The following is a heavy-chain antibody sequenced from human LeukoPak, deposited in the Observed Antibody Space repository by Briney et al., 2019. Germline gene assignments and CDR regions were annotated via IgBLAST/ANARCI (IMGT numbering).Heavy chain of an antibody. J-gene: IGHJ4*02. CDR3: GRHPLAVAGTYYFDY. CDR2: IYYSGST. CDR1: GGSISSYY. V-gene: IGHV4-59*08. D-gene: IGHD6-19*01. Sequence: PSETLSLTCTVSGGSISSYYWSWIRQPPGKGLEWIGYIYYSGSTNYNPSLKSRVTISVDTSKNQFSLKLSSVTAADTAVYYCGRHPLAVAGTYYFDYWAREPWSPSPQ.